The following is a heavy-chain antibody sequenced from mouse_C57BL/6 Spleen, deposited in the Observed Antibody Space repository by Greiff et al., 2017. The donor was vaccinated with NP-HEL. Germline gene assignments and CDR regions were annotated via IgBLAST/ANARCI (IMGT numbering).Heavy chain of an antibody. D-gene: IGHD2-3*01. CDR2: INPSNGGT. Sequence: QVQLKQSGTELVKPGASVKLSCKASGYTFTSYWMHWVKQRPGQGLEWIGNINPSNGGTNYNEKFKSKATLTVDKSSSTAYMQLSSLTSEDSAVYYCARDGYYVPNYFDYWGQGTTLTVSS. V-gene: IGHV1-53*01. CDR3: ARDGYYVPNYFDY. CDR1: GYTFTSYW. J-gene: IGHJ2*01.